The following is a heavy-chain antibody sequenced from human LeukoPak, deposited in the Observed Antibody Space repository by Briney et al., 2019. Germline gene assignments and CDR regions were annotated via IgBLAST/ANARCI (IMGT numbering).Heavy chain of an antibody. CDR1: GGSISSYY. V-gene: IGHV4-59*12. D-gene: IGHD3-16*01. CDR3: ARERFDDLYYFDY. CDR2: IYYSGTT. J-gene: IGHJ4*02. Sequence: PSETLSLTCTVSGGSISSYYWSWLRQPPGKGLEWIGYIYYSGTTKYNPSLKSRVTISVDTSKNQFSLKLSSVTAADTAVYYCARERFDDLYYFDYWGQGTLVTVSS.